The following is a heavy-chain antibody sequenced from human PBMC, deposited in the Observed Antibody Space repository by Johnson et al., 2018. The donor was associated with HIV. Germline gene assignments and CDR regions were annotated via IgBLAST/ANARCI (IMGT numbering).Heavy chain of an antibody. CDR3: AKDLSSSDLFDAFDI. CDR1: GFTFSSYG. J-gene: IGHJ3*02. CDR2: IWYDGSNN. D-gene: IGHD6-6*01. Sequence: QVQVVESGGGVVQPGRSLRLSCAASGFTFSSYGMHWVRQAPGKGLEWVAVIWYDGSNNYYADSVKGRFTISRDNSKKTLYLQMNSLRAEDTAVYYCAKDLSSSDLFDAFDIWGQGTMVTVSS. V-gene: IGHV3-33*06.